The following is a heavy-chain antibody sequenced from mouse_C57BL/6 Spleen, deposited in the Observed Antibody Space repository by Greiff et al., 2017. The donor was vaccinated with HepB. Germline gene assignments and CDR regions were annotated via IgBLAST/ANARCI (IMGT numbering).Heavy chain of an antibody. V-gene: IGHV1-26*01. CDR2: INPNNGGT. Sequence: EVMLQQSGPELVKPGASVKISCKASGYTFTDYYMNWVKQSHGKSLEWIGDINPNNGGTSYNQKFKGKATLTVDKSSSTAYMELRSLTSEDSAVYYCARGRRDFDVWGTGTTVTVSS. CDR1: GYTFTDYY. D-gene: IGHD2-12*01. CDR3: ARGRRDFDV. J-gene: IGHJ1*03.